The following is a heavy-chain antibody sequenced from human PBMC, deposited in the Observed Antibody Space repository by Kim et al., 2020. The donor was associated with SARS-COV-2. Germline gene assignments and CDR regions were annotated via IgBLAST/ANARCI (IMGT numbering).Heavy chain of an antibody. J-gene: IGHJ5*02. D-gene: IGHD3-22*01. CDR1: GYTFTGYY. Sequence: ASVKVSCKASGYTFTGYYMHWVRQAPGQGLEWMGRINPNSGGTNYAQKFQGRVTMTRDTSISTAYMELSRLRSDDTAVYYCARDYNKYYYDSSGPKRVLGWFDPWGQGTLVTVSS. CDR3: ARDYNKYYYDSSGPKRVLGWFDP. V-gene: IGHV1-2*06. CDR2: INPNSGGT.